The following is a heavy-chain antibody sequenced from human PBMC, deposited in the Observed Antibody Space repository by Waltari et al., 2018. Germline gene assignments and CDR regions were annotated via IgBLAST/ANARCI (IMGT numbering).Heavy chain of an antibody. CDR1: GFMFNNYW. J-gene: IGHJ6*02. Sequence: EVQLVESGGGLVQPGGSLRLSCAASGFMFNNYWMHWVRQAPGKGLEWVADIKQDGSEKYYVDSVKGRFTISRDNAKSSLYLQMNSLRAEDTAVYYCARDFDVWGQGTTVTISS. CDR2: IKQDGSEK. CDR3: ARDFDV. V-gene: IGHV3-7*01.